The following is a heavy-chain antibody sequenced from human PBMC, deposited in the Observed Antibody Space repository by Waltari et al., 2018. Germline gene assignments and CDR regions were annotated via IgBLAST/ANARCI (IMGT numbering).Heavy chain of an antibody. D-gene: IGHD2-15*01. CDR3: ARGYCSGGSCYWDDAFDI. J-gene: IGHJ3*02. Sequence: QVQLVQSGAEVKKPGASVKVSCKASGYTFTSYAMHWVRQAPGKSLAWMGWINACKGNTKYSQKFQGRVTITRETSESTAYMELSSLGSEETAVYYCARGYCSGGSCYWDDAFDIWGQGTMVTVSS. CDR1: GYTFTSYA. V-gene: IGHV1-3*01. CDR2: INACKGNT.